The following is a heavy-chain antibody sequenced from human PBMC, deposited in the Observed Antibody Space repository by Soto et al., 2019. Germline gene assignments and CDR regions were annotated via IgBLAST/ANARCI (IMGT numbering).Heavy chain of an antibody. D-gene: IGHD2-2*01. CDR2: IWYDGSNE. CDR3: ARDDCTITTCYGY. CDR1: GFTFSSYG. J-gene: IGHJ4*02. Sequence: GGSLRLSCAASGFTFSSYGMHWVRQAPGKGLEWVAGIWYDGSNEYYADSVKGRFTISRDNSKNTLYLQMNGLGAEDTAVYYCARDDCTITTCYGYWGQGTLVTVSS. V-gene: IGHV3-33*01.